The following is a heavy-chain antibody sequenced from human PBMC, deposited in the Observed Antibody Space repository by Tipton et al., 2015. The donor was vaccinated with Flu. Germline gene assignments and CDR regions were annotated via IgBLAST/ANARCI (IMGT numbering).Heavy chain of an antibody. V-gene: IGHV5-51*03. Sequence: QLVQSGAEVKKPGESLKISCKGSGYSFTSYWIGWVRQMPGKGLEWMGIIYPGDSDTRYSPSFQGHVTISADKSISTAYLQWSSLKASDTAMYYRVRPPTNYGDPFDYWGQGTLVTVSS. D-gene: IGHD4-17*01. CDR2: IYPGDSDT. J-gene: IGHJ4*02. CDR1: GYSFTSYW. CDR3: VRPPTNYGDPFDY.